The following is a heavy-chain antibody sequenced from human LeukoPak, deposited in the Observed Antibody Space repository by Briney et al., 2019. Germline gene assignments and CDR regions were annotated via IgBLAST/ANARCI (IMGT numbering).Heavy chain of an antibody. D-gene: IGHD1-26*01. CDR3: AKDLYRNVFDY. V-gene: IGHV4-4*02. CDR1: GGSISSSNW. J-gene: IGHJ4*02. Sequence: SGTLSPTCAVPGGSISSSNWWSWVRQPPGKGLEWIGEIYRSGSTNYNPSLKSRVTISVDKSKNQFSLKLSSVTAADTAVYYCAKDLYRNVFDYWGQGTLVTVSS. CDR2: IYRSGST.